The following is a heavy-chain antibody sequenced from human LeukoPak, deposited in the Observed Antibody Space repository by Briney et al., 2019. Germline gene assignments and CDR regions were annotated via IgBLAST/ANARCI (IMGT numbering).Heavy chain of an antibody. J-gene: IGHJ4*02. V-gene: IGHV4-34*01. D-gene: IGHD6-19*01. CDR1: GGSFSGYY. Sequence: SETLSLTCAVYGGSFSGYYWSWIRQPPRKGLEWVGEINHSGSTNYNPSLKSRVTISVDTSKNQFSLKLSSVTAADTAVYYCARGLYKLRYSSGGYYFDYWGQGTLVTVSS. CDR2: INHSGST. CDR3: ARGLYKLRYSSGGYYFDY.